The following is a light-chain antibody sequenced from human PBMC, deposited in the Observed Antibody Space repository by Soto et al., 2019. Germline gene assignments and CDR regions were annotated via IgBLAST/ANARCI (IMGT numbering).Light chain of an antibody. J-gene: IGKJ4*01. CDR1: QSVSSY. CDR3: QQRGNWPVLT. V-gene: IGKV3-11*01. CDR2: DAS. Sequence: EIVLTQSPATLSLSPGERATLSCRSSQSVSSYLAWYQQKPGQAPRLLIYDASNRATGIPAGFSGSGSGTDFTLTISSLEPEDYAVYYCQQRGNWPVLTFGGGTKVEIK.